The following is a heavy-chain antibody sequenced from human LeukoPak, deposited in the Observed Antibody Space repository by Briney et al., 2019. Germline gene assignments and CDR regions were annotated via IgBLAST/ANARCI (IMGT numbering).Heavy chain of an antibody. D-gene: IGHD3-3*01. CDR1: GDSVSSNGAS. CDR3: GRETDFGVVTN. CDR2: TYYRSQQWHS. J-gene: IGHJ4*02. V-gene: IGHV6-1*01. Sequence: SQTLSLTCAISGDSVSSNGASWNWIRQSPSRGLEWLGRTYYRSQQWHSDYAPSVKGRITLDPDTSKNQFSLQLNSMTPEDTAVYYCGRETDFGVVTNWGQGTLVTVSS.